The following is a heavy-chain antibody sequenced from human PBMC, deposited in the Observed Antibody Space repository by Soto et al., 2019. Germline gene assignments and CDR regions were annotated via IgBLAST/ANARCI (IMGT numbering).Heavy chain of an antibody. D-gene: IGHD3-9*01. J-gene: IGHJ6*02. CDR3: ARGGYDILTGTYYYGMDV. CDR2: IWYDGSNK. CDR1: GFTFSSYG. Sequence: QVQLVESGGGVVQPGRSLRLSCAASGFTFSSYGMHWVRQAPGKGLEWVAVIWYDGSNKYYADSVKGRFTISRDNSKNTLYLQMNSLRAEDTAVYYCARGGYDILTGTYYYGMDVWGQGTTVTVSS. V-gene: IGHV3-33*01.